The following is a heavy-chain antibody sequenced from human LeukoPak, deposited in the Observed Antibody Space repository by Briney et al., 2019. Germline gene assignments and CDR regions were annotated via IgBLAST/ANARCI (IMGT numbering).Heavy chain of an antibody. Sequence: PSETLSLTCTVSGGPISSHYWSWIRQPPGKGLEWSGYIYYTGNTKYNPSLQSRVSISVDTSKNQFSLKLASVTAADTAVYYCARAVRGYSYARGYFDYWGQGTLVTVSS. D-gene: IGHD5-18*01. J-gene: IGHJ4*02. CDR2: IYYTGNT. CDR1: GGPISSHY. V-gene: IGHV4-59*08. CDR3: ARAVRGYSYARGYFDY.